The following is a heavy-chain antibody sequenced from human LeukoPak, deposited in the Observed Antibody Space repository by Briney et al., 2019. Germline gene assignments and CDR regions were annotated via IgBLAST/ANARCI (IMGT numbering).Heavy chain of an antibody. D-gene: IGHD1-26*01. CDR1: GGSITSGAYF. Sequence: PSQTLSLTCTVSGGSITSGAYFWSWIRQPAGKGLQWIGRIYTGGRIDYSPSLESRVTISVDTSKNQFSLKLISVTAADTAVYYCTRDGKRGTNGDAFDIWGQGTKVTVSS. CDR3: TRDGKRGTNGDAFDI. CDR2: IYTGGRI. J-gene: IGHJ3*02. V-gene: IGHV4-61*02.